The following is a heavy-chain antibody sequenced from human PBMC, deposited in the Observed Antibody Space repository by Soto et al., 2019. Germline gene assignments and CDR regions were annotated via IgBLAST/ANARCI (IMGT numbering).Heavy chain of an antibody. Sequence: SETLSLTCTVSGGSISSYYWSWIRQPPGKGLEWIGYIYYSGSTNYNPSLKSRVTISVDTSKNQFSLKLSSVTAADTAGYYWGSFGGYDLGDGGSWDYMDVWGKGTTVTVSS. CDR2: IYYSGST. CDR1: GGSISSYY. V-gene: IGHV4-59*08. CDR3: GSFGGYDLGDGGSWDYMDV. D-gene: IGHD3-16*01. J-gene: IGHJ6*03.